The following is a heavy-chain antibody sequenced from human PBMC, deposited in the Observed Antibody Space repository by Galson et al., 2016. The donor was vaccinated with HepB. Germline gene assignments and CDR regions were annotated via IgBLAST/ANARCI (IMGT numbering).Heavy chain of an antibody. J-gene: IGHJ4*02. CDR1: GGAISRYY. CDR2: IFYSGST. Sequence: LSHTCTVSGGAISRYYWSWIRQPPGKGLEWIGYIFYSGSTNYNPSLKSRVPISVDTSKNQFSLKLRSVTAADTAVYYCARSSGLVYWGQGILVTVSS. V-gene: IGHV4-59*01. D-gene: IGHD3-22*01. CDR3: ARSSGLVY.